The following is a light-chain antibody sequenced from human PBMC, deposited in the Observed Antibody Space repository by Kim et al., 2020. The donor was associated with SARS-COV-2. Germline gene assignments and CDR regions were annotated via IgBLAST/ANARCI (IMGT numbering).Light chain of an antibody. CDR2: KAS. CDR1: QNIISR. CDR3: QQYNSYPYT. J-gene: IGKJ2*01. Sequence: DIQMTQSPSTLSASVRDRVTITCRASQNIISRLAWYQQKPGKAPKPLIYKASSLESGVPSRFSGSGSGTDFTLTISSLQPDDFASYYCQQYNSYPYTFGQGTKLEI. V-gene: IGKV1-5*03.